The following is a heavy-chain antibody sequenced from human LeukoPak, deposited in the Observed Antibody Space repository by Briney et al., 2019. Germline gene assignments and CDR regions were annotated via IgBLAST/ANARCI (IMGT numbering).Heavy chain of an antibody. D-gene: IGHD2-15*01. J-gene: IGHJ4*02. CDR1: GFTFTTYV. V-gene: IGHV3-23*01. CDR2: ISGDSTST. Sequence: GGSLRLSYAASGFTFTTYVMGWVRQAPGKGLEWVSAISGDSTSTFYADSVKGRFTISRDNSKNTVYLHMNSLRAEDTAVYYCAKTRGVISATLYYFDYWGQGTLVTVSS. CDR3: AKTRGVISATLYYFDY.